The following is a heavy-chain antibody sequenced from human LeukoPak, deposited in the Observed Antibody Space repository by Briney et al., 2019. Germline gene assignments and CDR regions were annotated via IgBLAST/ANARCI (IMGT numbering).Heavy chain of an antibody. CDR1: GFTFSDYY. CDR3: TRDRGWSQFDY. Sequence: GGSLRLSCAASGFTFSDYYMSWIRQAPGKGLEWVANIKGDGSAKNYVDSVKGRSSISRDNAKNSLYLQINSLRAEDTAVYYCTRDRGWSQFDYWGQGILVTVSS. V-gene: IGHV3-7*01. J-gene: IGHJ4*02. D-gene: IGHD3-10*01. CDR2: IKGDGSAK.